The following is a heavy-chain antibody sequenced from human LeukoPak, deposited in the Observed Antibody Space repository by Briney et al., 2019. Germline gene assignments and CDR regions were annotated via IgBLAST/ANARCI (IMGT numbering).Heavy chain of an antibody. CDR2: IRYDGVTK. CDR1: GFTFSTYG. V-gene: IGHV3-30*02. Sequence: PGGSLRLSCAASGFTFSTYGMHWVRQAPGKGLEWVALIRYDGVTKYNADSVKGRFTISRDDSKNTLYLQMNSLRAEDTAVYDCAKLRSWGDAFDIWGQGTMVTVSS. CDR3: AKLRSWGDAFDI. J-gene: IGHJ3*02. D-gene: IGHD3-16*01.